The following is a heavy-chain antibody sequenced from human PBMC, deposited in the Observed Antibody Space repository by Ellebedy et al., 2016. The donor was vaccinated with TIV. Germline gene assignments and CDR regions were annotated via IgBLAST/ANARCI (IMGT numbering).Heavy chain of an antibody. CDR3: ARDIRGAGYHYYYGMDV. J-gene: IGHJ6*02. V-gene: IGHV1-69*13. D-gene: IGHD3-9*01. Sequence: SVKVSXXASGYTFTSYGISWVRQAPGQGLEWMGGIIPIFGTANYAQKFQGRVTITADESTSTAYMELSSLRSEDTAVYYCARDIRGAGYHYYYGMDVWGQGTTVTVSS. CDR2: IIPIFGTA. CDR1: GYTFTSYG.